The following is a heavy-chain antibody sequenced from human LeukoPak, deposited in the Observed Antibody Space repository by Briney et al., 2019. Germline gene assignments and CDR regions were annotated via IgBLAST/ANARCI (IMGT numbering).Heavy chain of an antibody. CDR1: GGSINSGDFY. V-gene: IGHV4-30-4*08. D-gene: IGHD3-10*01. Sequence: SQTLSLTCTVSGGSINSGDFYWSWLRQPPGKGPEWIGYIYYNGDTYYNPSLKSRVSISSDTSKNHFSLNLNSVTVADTAVYYCARARFNYGWGTHDFWGQGTLVIVSS. CDR2: IYYNGDT. J-gene: IGHJ4*02. CDR3: ARARFNYGWGTHDF.